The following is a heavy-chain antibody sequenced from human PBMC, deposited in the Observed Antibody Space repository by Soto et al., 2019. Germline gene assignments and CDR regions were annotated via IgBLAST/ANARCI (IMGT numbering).Heavy chain of an antibody. V-gene: IGHV3-33*01. J-gene: IGHJ3*02. D-gene: IGHD2-2*01. CDR1: GFTFSSYG. CDR2: IWYDGTNK. Sequence: HPGGSLRLSCAASGFTFSSYGMHWVRQAPGKGLEWVALIWYDGTNKYYADSVKGQLTISRDNSKNTLYLQMNSLRAEDSAVYYCARDRHYCTRTSCLLGYAFDIWGQGTMVTVSS. CDR3: ARDRHYCTRTSCLLGYAFDI.